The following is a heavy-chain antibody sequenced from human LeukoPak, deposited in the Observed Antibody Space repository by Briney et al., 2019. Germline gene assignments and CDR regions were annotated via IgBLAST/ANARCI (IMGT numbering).Heavy chain of an antibody. J-gene: IGHJ4*02. Sequence: ASVKVSCKASGYTFTSYYMHWVRQAPGQGLEWMGIINPSGGSTSYAQKFQGRVTMTRDMSTSTVYMELSSLRSEDTAVYYCASDAYDYVWGSYRGFDYWGQGTLVTVSS. CDR1: GYTFTSYY. CDR2: INPSGGST. V-gene: IGHV1-46*01. CDR3: ASDAYDYVWGSYRGFDY. D-gene: IGHD3-16*02.